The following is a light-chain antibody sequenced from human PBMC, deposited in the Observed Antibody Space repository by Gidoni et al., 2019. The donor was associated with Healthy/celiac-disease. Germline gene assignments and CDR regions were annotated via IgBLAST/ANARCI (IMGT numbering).Light chain of an antibody. J-gene: IGLJ1*01. CDR3: GTWDISLSAGAV. CDR1: SSNIGNNY. Sequence: QSVLTPPSSVSAAPGQKVTIPCSGSSSNIGNNYVSWYQQLPGTAPKLLIYDNNKRPSGIPDRFSGSKSGTSATLGITGLQTGDEADYYCGTWDISLSAGAVFGTGTKVTVL. CDR2: DNN. V-gene: IGLV1-51*01.